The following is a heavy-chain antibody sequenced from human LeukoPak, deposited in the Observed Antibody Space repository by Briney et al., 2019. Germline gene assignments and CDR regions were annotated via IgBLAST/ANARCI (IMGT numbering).Heavy chain of an antibody. CDR3: ARQGSDNHFDS. Sequence: SETLSLTCTLSNDYIKDYYWSWIRQPAGKGLEWIGRVSQWNTNYNPSLKSRVSMSVQASRDQFSLRLNSATAADTAVYYCARQGSDNHFDSWGPGTLVTVSS. CDR2: VSQWNT. D-gene: IGHD1-14*01. V-gene: IGHV4-4*07. J-gene: IGHJ4*02. CDR1: NDYIKDYY.